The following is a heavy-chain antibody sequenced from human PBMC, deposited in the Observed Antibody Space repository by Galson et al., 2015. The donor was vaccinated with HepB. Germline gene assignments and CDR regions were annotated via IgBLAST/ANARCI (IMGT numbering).Heavy chain of an antibody. D-gene: IGHD3-10*01. Sequence: QSGAEVKKPGESLKISCKGSGYSFTSYWIGWVRQMPGKGLEWMGIIYPGDSDTRYSPSFQGQVTISADKSISTAYLQWSSLKASDTAMYYCARRAAGFGELLSEDYYYYGMDVWGQGTTVTVSS. CDR2: IYPGDSDT. V-gene: IGHV5-51*01. J-gene: IGHJ6*02. CDR3: ARRAAGFGELLSEDYYYYGMDV. CDR1: GYSFTSYW.